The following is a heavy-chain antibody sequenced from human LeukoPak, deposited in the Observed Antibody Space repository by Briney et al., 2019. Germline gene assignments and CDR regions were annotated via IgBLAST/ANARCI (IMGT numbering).Heavy chain of an antibody. V-gene: IGHV4-39*01. CDR1: GGSISGSSYY. CDR2: IYYSRST. D-gene: IGHD3-10*01. CDR3: ARHADSGFGQLAFDY. Sequence: PSETLSLTCSVSGGSISGSSYYWGWIRQPPGKGLEWIGSIYYSRSTCYNPSLKSRVTISVDTSKNQFSLKLSSVTAADTAVYYCARHADSGFGQLAFDYWGQGTLVTVSS. J-gene: IGHJ4*02.